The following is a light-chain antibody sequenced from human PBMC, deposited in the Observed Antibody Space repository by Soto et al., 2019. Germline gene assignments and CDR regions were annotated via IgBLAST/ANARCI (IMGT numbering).Light chain of an antibody. V-gene: IGKV3-15*01. J-gene: IGKJ1*01. CDR1: QSVSSN. Sequence: ENVLTPSPGTLPLCPSERATLACRASQSVSSNLAWYQQKPGQAPRLLIYGASTRATGIPARFSGSGSGTEFTLTISSLQSEDFAVYYCQQYNNWPWTVGQGTKVDIK. CDR2: GAS. CDR3: QQYNNWPWT.